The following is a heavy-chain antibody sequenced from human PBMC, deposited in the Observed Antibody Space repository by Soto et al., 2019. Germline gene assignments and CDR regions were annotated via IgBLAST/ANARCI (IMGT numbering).Heavy chain of an antibody. CDR2: INHSGST. J-gene: IGHJ4*02. D-gene: IGHD6-19*01. CDR1: GGSFSGYY. Sequence: PSETLSLTCAVYGGSFSGYYWSWIRQPPGKGLEWIGEINHSGSTNYNPSLKSRVTISVDTSKNQFSLKLSSVTAADTAVYYCARHVQWLVTFDFWGQGTLVTVSS. CDR3: ARHVQWLVTFDF. V-gene: IGHV4-34*01.